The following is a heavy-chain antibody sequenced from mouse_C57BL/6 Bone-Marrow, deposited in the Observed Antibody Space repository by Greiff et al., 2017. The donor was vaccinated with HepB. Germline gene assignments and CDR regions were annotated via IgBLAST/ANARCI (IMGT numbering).Heavy chain of an antibody. Sequence: QVTLKVSGPGILQPSQTLSLACTFSGISLSTSGMGLSWLRKPSGKALEWLASIWNNDNYYNRTLKSRLTISKETSNYQVFLKLTSVDTADSATYYGDWRELPILYYYGSSGKMDYWGQGTSVTVSS. J-gene: IGHJ4*01. V-gene: IGHV8-2*01. CDR1: ISLSTSGMGL. CDR3: WRELPILYYYGSSGKMDY. CDR2: WNNDNY. D-gene: IGHD1-1*01.